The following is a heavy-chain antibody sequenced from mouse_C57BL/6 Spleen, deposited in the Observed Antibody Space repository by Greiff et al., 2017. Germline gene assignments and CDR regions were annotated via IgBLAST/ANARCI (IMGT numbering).Heavy chain of an antibody. Sequence: QVQLKQSGAELVKPGASVKISCKASGYAFSSYWMNWVKQRPGKGLEWIGQIYPGEGDTTYNGQFKGKATLTADKSSSTAYMQLSSLTSEDSAVYFCARSGGWLPFAYWGQGTLVTVSA. J-gene: IGHJ3*01. CDR2: IYPGEGDT. D-gene: IGHD2-3*01. V-gene: IGHV1-80*01. CDR3: ARSGGWLPFAY. CDR1: GYAFSSYW.